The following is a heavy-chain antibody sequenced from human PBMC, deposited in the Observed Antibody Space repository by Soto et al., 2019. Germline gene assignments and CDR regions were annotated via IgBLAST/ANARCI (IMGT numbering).Heavy chain of an antibody. J-gene: IGHJ4*02. CDR1: GGSIRSDY. CDR2: IFYSGST. CDR3: ARGAADTAMVDS. V-gene: IGHV4-59*01. D-gene: IGHD5-18*01. Sequence: SETLSLTCTVPGGSIRSDYWAWIRQPPGKGLEWLGYIFYSGSTFYNPSLKSRVTISIHTSKSQFSLQLTSVTAADTAVYYCARGAADTAMVDSWGQGTLVTVSS.